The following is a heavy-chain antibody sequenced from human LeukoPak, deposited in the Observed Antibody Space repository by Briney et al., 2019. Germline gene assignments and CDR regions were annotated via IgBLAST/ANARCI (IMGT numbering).Heavy chain of an antibody. CDR2: IYPSDSDT. CDR3: ARARASDY. D-gene: IGHD5-12*01. J-gene: IGHJ4*02. CDR1: GYTFTSYW. V-gene: IGHV5-51*01. Sequence: GESLQISSQGSGYTFTSYWIGWVRQMPGKGLEWMGIIYPSDSDTRYSPSFQGQVTISADKSISTAYLQWSSLKASDTAMYYCARARASDYWGQGTLVTVSS.